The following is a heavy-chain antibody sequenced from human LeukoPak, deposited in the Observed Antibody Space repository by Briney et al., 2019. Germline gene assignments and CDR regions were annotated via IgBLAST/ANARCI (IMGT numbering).Heavy chain of an antibody. CDR2: IIPIFGTA. Sequence: ASVKVSCKASGGTFSSYAISWVRQAPGQGLEWMGGIIPIFGTANYAQKFQGRVTITTDESTSTAYMELSSLRSEDTAVYYCARDFLDCSSITCRRPEGWFDPWGQGTLVSVSS. J-gene: IGHJ5*02. CDR1: GGTFSSYA. D-gene: IGHD2-2*01. V-gene: IGHV1-69*05. CDR3: ARDFLDCSSITCRRPEGWFDP.